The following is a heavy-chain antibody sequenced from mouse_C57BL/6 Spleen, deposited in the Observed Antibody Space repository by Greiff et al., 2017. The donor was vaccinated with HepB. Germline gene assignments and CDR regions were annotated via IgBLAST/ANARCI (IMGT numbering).Heavy chain of an antibody. CDR3: ARDYGSSSSFAY. CDR2: IDPSDSYT. Sequence: QVQLQQPGAELVMPGASVKLSCKASGYTFTSYWMHWVKQRPGQGLEWIGEIDPSDSYTNYNQKFKGKSTLTVDKSSSTADMQLSSLTSEDSAVYYCARDYGSSSSFAYWGQGTLVTVSA. V-gene: IGHV1-69*01. D-gene: IGHD1-1*01. CDR1: GYTFTSYW. J-gene: IGHJ3*01.